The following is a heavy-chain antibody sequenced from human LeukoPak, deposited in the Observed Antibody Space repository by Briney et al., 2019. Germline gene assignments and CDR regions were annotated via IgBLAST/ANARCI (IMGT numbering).Heavy chain of an antibody. CDR1: GGFISSSSYY. Sequence: SETLSLACTVSGGFISSSSYYWDWIRQSPGKELEWIGNFYYSGSTYYNPSLKSRITISVDTSKNQFSLKLSSVTAADTAVYYCASHHSGASPSDAFDIWGQGTMVIVSS. CDR3: ASHHSGASPSDAFDI. CDR2: FYYSGST. D-gene: IGHD5-12*01. J-gene: IGHJ3*02. V-gene: IGHV4-39*01.